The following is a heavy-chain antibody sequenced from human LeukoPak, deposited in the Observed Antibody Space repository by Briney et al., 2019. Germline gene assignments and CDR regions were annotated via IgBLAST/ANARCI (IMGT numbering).Heavy chain of an antibody. D-gene: IGHD2-2*01. V-gene: IGHV3-66*01. J-gene: IGHJ6*03. CDR2: IYSGGST. CDR3: AKDGLSSSTSSYYYMDV. Sequence: GGSLRLSCAASGFTVSSNYMSWVRQAPGKGLEWVSVIYSGGSTYYADSVKGRFTISRDNSKNTLYLQMNSLRAEDTAVYYCAKDGLSSSTSSYYYMDVWGKGTTVTVSS. CDR1: GFTVSSNY.